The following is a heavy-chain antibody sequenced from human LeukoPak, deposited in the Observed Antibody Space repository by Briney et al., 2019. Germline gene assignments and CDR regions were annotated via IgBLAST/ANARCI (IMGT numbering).Heavy chain of an antibody. CDR3: ARSLGFSPPLDY. D-gene: IGHD3-3*01. CDR1: GGTFSSYA. Sequence: ASVKVSCKASGGTFSSYAISWVRQAPGQGLEWMGGIIPIFGTANYAQKFQGRVTITADESTSTAYMELSSLRSEDTAVYYCARSLGFSPPLDYWGQGTLVTVSS. J-gene: IGHJ4*02. CDR2: IIPIFGTA. V-gene: IGHV1-69*01.